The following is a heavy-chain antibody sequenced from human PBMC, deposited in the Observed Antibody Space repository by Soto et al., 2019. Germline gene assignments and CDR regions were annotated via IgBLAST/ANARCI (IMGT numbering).Heavy chain of an antibody. CDR2: IYYSGNT. Sequence: EPLXLTCTVSGGSISSSSYYWGWIRPPPGKGLEWIGSIYYSGNTYYNPSLKSRVTISVDTAKNQFSLKLNSVTAADAAVYYCATGSASSTPDAFDVWDRGTVVTVSS. D-gene: IGHD2-15*01. CDR3: ATGSASSTPDAFDV. V-gene: IGHV4-39*07. J-gene: IGHJ3*01. CDR1: GGSISSSSYY.